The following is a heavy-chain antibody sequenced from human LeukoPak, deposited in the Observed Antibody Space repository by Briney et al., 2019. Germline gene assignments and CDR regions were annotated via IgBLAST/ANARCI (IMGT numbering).Heavy chain of an antibody. D-gene: IGHD6-19*01. Sequence: GGSLRLSCAASGFTVSSNHMSWVRQAPGKGLEWVANLNQDGGEKYYVDSVKGRFTISRDNAKSSLYLQMNSLRADDTAVYYCARRIAGTATGGYFEPWGRGTLVSVSS. CDR2: LNQDGGEK. V-gene: IGHV3-7*01. CDR1: GFTVSSNH. CDR3: ARRIAGTATGGYFEP. J-gene: IGHJ2*01.